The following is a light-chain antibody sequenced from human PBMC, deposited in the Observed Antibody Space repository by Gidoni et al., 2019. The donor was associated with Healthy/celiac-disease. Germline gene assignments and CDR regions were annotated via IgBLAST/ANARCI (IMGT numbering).Light chain of an antibody. J-gene: IGKJ2*01. Sequence: DIQMTQSPSSLSASVGDRVTITCRASQSISSCLNWYQQKPGKAPKLLIYAASSLQSGVPSRFSGSGSGTDFTLTSSSLQPEDFATYYCQQSYSTPPMYTFGQGTKLEIK. CDR2: AAS. CDR1: QSISSC. CDR3: QQSYSTPPMYT. V-gene: IGKV1-39*01.